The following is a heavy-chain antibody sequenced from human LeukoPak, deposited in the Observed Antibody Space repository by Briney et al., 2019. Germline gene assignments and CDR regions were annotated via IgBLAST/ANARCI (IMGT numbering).Heavy chain of an antibody. CDR2: ISYDGSNK. CDR3: AKDLASGSHTAFGN. V-gene: IGHV3-30*18. Sequence: PGGSLRLSCAASGFTFSSYGMHWVRRAPGKGLEWVAVISYDGSNKYYADSVKGRFTISRDNSKNTLYLQMNSLRAEDTAVYYCAKDLASGSHTAFGNWGQGTLVTVSS. J-gene: IGHJ4*02. CDR1: GFTFSSYG. D-gene: IGHD1-26*01.